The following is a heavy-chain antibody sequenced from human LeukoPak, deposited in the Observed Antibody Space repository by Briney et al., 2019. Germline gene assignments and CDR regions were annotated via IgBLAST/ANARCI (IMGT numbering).Heavy chain of an antibody. V-gene: IGHV4-61*02. D-gene: IGHD3-16*02. J-gene: IGHJ3*02. Sequence: SQTLSLTCTVSGGSISSGSYYWSWIRQPAGKGLEWIGRIYTSGSTNYNPSLKSRVTISVDTSKNQFSLKLSSVTAADTAVYYCARLSSQAFDIWGQGTMVTVSS. CDR2: IYTSGST. CDR1: GGSISSGSYY. CDR3: ARLSSQAFDI.